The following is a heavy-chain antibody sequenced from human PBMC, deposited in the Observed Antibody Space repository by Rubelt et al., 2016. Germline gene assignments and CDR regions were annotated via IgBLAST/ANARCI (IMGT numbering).Heavy chain of an antibody. V-gene: IGHV1-46*01. Sequence: LGWVGIINPSGGSTSYAQKFQGRVTMTRDTSTSTVYMGLSSLRSEDTAVYYCARAYVPAAIYWFDPWGQGTLVTVSS. CDR2: INPSGGST. D-gene: IGHD2-2*01. J-gene: IGHJ5*02. CDR3: ARAYVPAAIYWFDP.